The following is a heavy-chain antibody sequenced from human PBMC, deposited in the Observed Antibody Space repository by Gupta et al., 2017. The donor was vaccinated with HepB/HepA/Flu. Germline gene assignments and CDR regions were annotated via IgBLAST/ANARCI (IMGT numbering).Heavy chain of an antibody. D-gene: IGHD3-10*01. J-gene: IGHJ3*02. CDR1: GFTFSSYS. CDR2: ISSSSSTI. CDR3: ARGRYYYGSGSDAFDI. V-gene: IGHV3-48*02. Sequence: EVQLVESGGGLVQPGGSLRLSCAASGFTFSSYSMNWVRQAPGKGLEWVSYISSSSSTIYYADSVKGRFTISRDNAKNSLYLQMNSLREEDTAVYYCARGRYYYGSGSDAFDIWGQGTMVTVSS.